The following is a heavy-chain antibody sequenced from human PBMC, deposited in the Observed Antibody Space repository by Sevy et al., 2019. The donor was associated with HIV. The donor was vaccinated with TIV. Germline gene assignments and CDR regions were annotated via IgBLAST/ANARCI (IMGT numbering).Heavy chain of an antibody. CDR3: ARGTSGYDFGDYYYYMGV. CDR1: GGTLSRYA. D-gene: IGHD5-12*01. Sequence: ASVKVSCKTSGGTLSRYAISWVRQAPGQGLEWMGGIVPVFVTPNYAQKFQGRVNITADESTNTAYMELTSLRSEDTAVYYCARGTSGYDFGDYYYYMGVWGKGTTVTVSS. V-gene: IGHV1-69*13. J-gene: IGHJ6*03. CDR2: IVPVFVTP.